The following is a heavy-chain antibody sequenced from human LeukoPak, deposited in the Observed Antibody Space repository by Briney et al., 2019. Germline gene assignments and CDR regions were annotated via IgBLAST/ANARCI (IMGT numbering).Heavy chain of an antibody. Sequence: GGSLRLSCAASGFTFSSYWMFWVRQTPGKGLLWVSRINGDGSSTGDADSVKGRFTISRDNTRNTLYLQMNNLRAEDTAVYYCTRALNYDSRSGIYYWFDSWGQGTPVTVSS. V-gene: IGHV3-74*01. CDR1: GFTFSSYW. CDR3: TRALNYDSRSGIYYWFDS. D-gene: IGHD3-10*01. J-gene: IGHJ5*01. CDR2: INGDGSST.